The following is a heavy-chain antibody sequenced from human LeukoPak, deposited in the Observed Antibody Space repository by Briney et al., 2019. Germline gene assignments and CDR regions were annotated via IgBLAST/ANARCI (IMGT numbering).Heavy chain of an antibody. Sequence: SETLSLTCAVYGGSFSGHYWSWIRQPPGRGLEWIGEINHSGSTNYNPSLKSRVTISVDTSKNQFSLKLSSVTAADTAVYYCATKLSSGWYYFDYWGQGTLVTVSS. V-gene: IGHV4-34*01. CDR3: ATKLSSGWYYFDY. D-gene: IGHD6-19*01. J-gene: IGHJ4*02. CDR2: INHSGST. CDR1: GGSFSGHY.